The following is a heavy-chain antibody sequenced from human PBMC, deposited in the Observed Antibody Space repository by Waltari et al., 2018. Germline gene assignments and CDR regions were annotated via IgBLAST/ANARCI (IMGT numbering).Heavy chain of an antibody. Sequence: QVQLQESGPGLLKPSETLSLTCTVSGVSISSFYWGWIRQPAGKGLEWVGRIYISGRSSSHPSLKSRVTMSDDTSKHQFSLKLTSVTAADTAVYYCARVSATSWSSAYYFDFWGQGILVTVSS. CDR1: GVSISSFY. V-gene: IGHV4-4*07. CDR3: ARVSATSWSSAYYFDF. J-gene: IGHJ4*02. CDR2: IYISGRS. D-gene: IGHD2-2*01.